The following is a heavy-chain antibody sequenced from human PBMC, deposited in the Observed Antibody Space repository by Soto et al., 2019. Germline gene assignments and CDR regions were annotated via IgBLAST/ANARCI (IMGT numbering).Heavy chain of an antibody. J-gene: IGHJ2*01. D-gene: IGHD4-17*01. V-gene: IGHV3-49*04. CDR2: VRSKAYGGTT. CDR3: TRDYGGNSLWYFDL. Sequence: TGGSLRLSCTGSGFPFGDYAISWVRQAPGKGLEWVGFVRSKAYGGTTKYAASVKGRFTISRDDSKSIAYLQLNSLKTEDAAVYYCTRDYGGNSLWYFDLWGRGTLVTVS. CDR1: GFPFGDYA.